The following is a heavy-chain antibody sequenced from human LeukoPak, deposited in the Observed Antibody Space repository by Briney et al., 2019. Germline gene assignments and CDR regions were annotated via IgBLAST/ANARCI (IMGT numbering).Heavy chain of an antibody. Sequence: GGSLRLSCAASGFTFSSYGMHWVRQAPGKGLEWVAVIWYDGSNKYYADSVKDRFAISRDNSKNTLYLQMNSLRAEDTAVYYCARDSGTITIFGVVMSAPDYWGQGTLVTVSS. D-gene: IGHD3-3*01. CDR1: GFTFSSYG. J-gene: IGHJ4*02. V-gene: IGHV3-33*01. CDR3: ARDSGTITIFGVVMSAPDY. CDR2: IWYDGSNK.